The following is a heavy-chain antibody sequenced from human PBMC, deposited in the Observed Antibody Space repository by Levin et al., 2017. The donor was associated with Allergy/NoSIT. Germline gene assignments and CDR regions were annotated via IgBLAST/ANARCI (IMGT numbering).Heavy chain of an antibody. Sequence: GESLKISCQGSGYSFISYWIAWVRQMPGKGLEWMGSVYPADSDATYNPSFLGQVSLSVDKSLKTAYLQWSRLKPSDTALYYCAKIDSHSGYGMNVWGQGTTVTVSS. J-gene: IGHJ6*02. V-gene: IGHV5-51*01. CDR2: VYPADSDA. CDR3: AKIDSHSGYGMNV. CDR1: GYSFISYW. D-gene: IGHD2-15*01.